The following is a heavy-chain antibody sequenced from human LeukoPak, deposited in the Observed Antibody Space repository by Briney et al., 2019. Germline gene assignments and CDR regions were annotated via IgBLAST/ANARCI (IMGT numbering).Heavy chain of an antibody. CDR2: IYYSGNI. Sequence: SETLSLTCTVSGGSISISNYYWGWIRQPPGKGLEWIANIYYSGNIYYNPSLKSRVTIFVDTSKNQFSLNLNSVTAADTAVYYCAIQISSTWGYYFDYWGQGTLVTVSS. J-gene: IGHJ4*02. CDR1: GGSISISNYY. CDR3: AIQISSTWGYYFDY. V-gene: IGHV4-39*01. D-gene: IGHD6-13*01.